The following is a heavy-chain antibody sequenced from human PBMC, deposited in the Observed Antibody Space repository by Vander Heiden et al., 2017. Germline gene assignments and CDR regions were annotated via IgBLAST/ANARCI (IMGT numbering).Heavy chain of an antibody. J-gene: IGHJ4*02. Sequence: EVQVLESGGGLVQPGGSLRLSCAGSGFNFYKYVMTWVRQAPGKGLEWVSSIVGTGTTTYYADSVKGRFTISRDNSKNTVYLQMNSLRVEDTAVYFCAKTKHSSGYPYFDYWGPGALVNVSS. V-gene: IGHV3-23*01. D-gene: IGHD3-22*01. CDR1: GFNFYKYV. CDR3: AKTKHSSGYPYFDY. CDR2: IVGTGTTT.